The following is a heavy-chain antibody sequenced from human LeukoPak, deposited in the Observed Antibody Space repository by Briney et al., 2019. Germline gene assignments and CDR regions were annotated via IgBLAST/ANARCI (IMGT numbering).Heavy chain of an antibody. CDR3: ARTMYGDYVGGFDY. V-gene: IGHV3-66*01. Sequence: GGSLRLSCAASGLTVSSTYMSWVRQTPGKGLEWVSVIYSGGSTYYADSVKGRFTIDRDNSKNTLYLQMNSLRAEDTAVYYCARTMYGDYVGGFDYWGQGTLVTVSS. D-gene: IGHD4-17*01. CDR2: IYSGGST. J-gene: IGHJ4*02. CDR1: GLTVSSTY.